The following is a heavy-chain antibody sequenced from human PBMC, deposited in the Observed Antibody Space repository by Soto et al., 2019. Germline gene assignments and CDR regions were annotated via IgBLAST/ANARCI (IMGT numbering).Heavy chain of an antibody. CDR2: IYTSGST. V-gene: IGHV4-4*07. CDR3: ARENSSWYDPTHFDY. D-gene: IGHD6-13*01. CDR1: GGSISSYY. J-gene: IGHJ4*02. Sequence: ETLSLTCTVSGGSISSYYWSWIRQPAGKGLEWIGRIYTSGSTNYNPSLKSRVTMSVDTSKNQFSLKLSSVTAADTAVYYCARENSSWYDPTHFDYWGQGTLVTVSS.